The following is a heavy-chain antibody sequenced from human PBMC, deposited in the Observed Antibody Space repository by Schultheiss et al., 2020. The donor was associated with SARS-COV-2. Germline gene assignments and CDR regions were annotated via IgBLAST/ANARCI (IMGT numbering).Heavy chain of an antibody. CDR3: ARRAYNWNYGGDAFDI. D-gene: IGHD1-7*01. CDR2: IWYDGSNK. V-gene: IGHV3-33*01. J-gene: IGHJ3*02. CDR1: GFTFSSYG. Sequence: GGSLRLSCAASGFTFSSYGMHWVRQAPGKGLEWVAVIWYDGSNKYYADSVKGRFTISRDNSKNTLYLQMNSLRAEDTAVYYCARRAYNWNYGGDAFDIWGQGTMVTVSS.